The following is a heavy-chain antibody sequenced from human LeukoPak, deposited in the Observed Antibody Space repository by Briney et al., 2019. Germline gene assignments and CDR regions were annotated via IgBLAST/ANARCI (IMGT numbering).Heavy chain of an antibody. CDR2: IIPIFGTA. Sequence: GASVKISCKASVGTFSSYAISWVRQAPGQRLEWMGGIIPIFGTANYAKKFQGRVTITPDESTSTAYMELSSLRSEDTAVYYCARTRVVRGVIRDFDYWGQGTLVTVSS. J-gene: IGHJ4*02. V-gene: IGHV1-69*13. CDR3: ARTRVVRGVIRDFDY. CDR1: VGTFSSYA. D-gene: IGHD3-10*01.